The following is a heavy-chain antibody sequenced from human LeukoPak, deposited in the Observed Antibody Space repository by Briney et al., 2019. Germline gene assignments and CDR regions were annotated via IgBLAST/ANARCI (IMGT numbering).Heavy chain of an antibody. V-gene: IGHV4-34*01. CDR3: ARGSWGTYYYDSSGYYLRKPFDY. CDR1: GGSFSGYY. J-gene: IGHJ4*02. D-gene: IGHD3-22*01. Sequence: PSETLSLTCAVYGGSFSGYYWSWIRQPPGKGLEWIGEINHSGSTDYNPSLKSRVTISVDTSKNQFSLKLSSVTAADTAVYYSARGSWGTYYYDSSGYYLRKPFDYWGQGTLVTVSS. CDR2: INHSGST.